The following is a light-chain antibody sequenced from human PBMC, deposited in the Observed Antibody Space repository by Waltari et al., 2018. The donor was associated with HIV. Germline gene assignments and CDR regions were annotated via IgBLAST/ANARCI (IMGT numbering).Light chain of an antibody. CDR3: ASHAGSKDV. J-gene: IGLJ2*01. Sequence: QSALTQPPSASGSPGQSVTISCTGTSSDIGAYNYVAWYQQYPGKAPKLMIYAVTKRPSGVPDRFSGSKSGNPASLTVSGLQAEDEADYYCASHAGSKDVFGGGTKLTVL. CDR2: AVT. CDR1: SSDIGAYNY. V-gene: IGLV2-8*01.